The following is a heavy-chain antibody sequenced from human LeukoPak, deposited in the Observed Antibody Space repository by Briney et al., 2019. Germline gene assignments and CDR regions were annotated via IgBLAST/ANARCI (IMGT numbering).Heavy chain of an antibody. CDR1: GFTFSSYG. J-gene: IGHJ4*02. CDR2: ISYDGSNK. Sequence: PGGSLRLSCAASGFTFSSYGMHWVRQAPGKGLEWVAVISYDGSNKYYADSVKGRFTISRDNSKNTLYLQMNSLRAEDTAVYYCAEERSIYYGSGSFDYWGQGTLVTVSS. D-gene: IGHD3-10*01. V-gene: IGHV3-30*18. CDR3: AEERSIYYGSGSFDY.